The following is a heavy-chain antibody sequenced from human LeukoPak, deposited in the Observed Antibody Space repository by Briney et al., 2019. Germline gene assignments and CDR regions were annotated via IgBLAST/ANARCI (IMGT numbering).Heavy chain of an antibody. CDR2: IYYSGST. D-gene: IGHD3-16*01. CDR1: GGSISSSNYY. J-gene: IGHJ4*02. CDR3: ARLRRPRGGFDY. V-gene: IGHV4-39*07. Sequence: ASETLSLTCTVSGGSISSSNYYWGWIRQPPGKGLEWIGSIYYSGSTYYNPSLKSRVTISVDTSKNQFSLKLSSVTAADTAVYYCARLRRPRGGFDYWGQGTLVTVSS.